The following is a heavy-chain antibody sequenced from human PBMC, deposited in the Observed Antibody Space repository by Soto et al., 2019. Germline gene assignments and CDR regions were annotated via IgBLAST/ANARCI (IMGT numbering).Heavy chain of an antibody. CDR3: AASRSGWNIDY. J-gene: IGHJ4*02. V-gene: IGHV4-30-4*01. CDR1: GGSISTDDHY. D-gene: IGHD6-25*01. Sequence: QVQLQESGPGLVKPSQTLSLTCTVSGGSISTDDHYWSWIRQPPGKGLEWIGYIYYTGTTHYNPPRKRRLFTSLATSKSLFPLQLTSVTAADSAVYYCAASRSGWNIDYWGPGTLVTVSS. CDR2: IYYTGTT.